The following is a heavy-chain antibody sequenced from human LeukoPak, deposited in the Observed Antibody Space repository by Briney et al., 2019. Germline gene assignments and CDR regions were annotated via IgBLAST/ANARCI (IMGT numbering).Heavy chain of an antibody. V-gene: IGHV4-4*02. D-gene: IGHD3-22*01. Sequence: PSGTLSLTCTVSGDSINSLDLWSWVRQPPGKGLEWIGEMYLSGTTHSNPSVKSGVTISIDKSKDQFFLNLSSVTAADTAVYYCAGLVGRYSSGLYYYYFDYWGQGTLVTVSS. J-gene: IGHJ4*02. CDR2: MYLSGTT. CDR3: AGLVGRYSSGLYYYYFDY. CDR1: GDSINSLDL.